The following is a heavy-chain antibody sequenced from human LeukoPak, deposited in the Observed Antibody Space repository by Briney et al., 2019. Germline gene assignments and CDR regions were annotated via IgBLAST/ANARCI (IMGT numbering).Heavy chain of an antibody. CDR3: ARAAHTTYVLGRYYYYAMDV. Sequence: GGSLRLSCAASGFTFSSYTMDWVRQAPGKGLEWVARISYAGSSNYYADSVKGRFTISSDNPKNTLYLQMDSLRAEDTAVYYCARAAHTTYVLGRYYYYAMDVWGQGTTVTVSS. V-gene: IGHV3-30-3*01. D-gene: IGHD3-10*01. CDR1: GFTFSSYT. J-gene: IGHJ6*02. CDR2: ISYAGSSN.